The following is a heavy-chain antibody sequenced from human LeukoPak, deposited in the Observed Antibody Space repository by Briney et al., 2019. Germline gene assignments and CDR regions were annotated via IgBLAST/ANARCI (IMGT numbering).Heavy chain of an antibody. J-gene: IGHJ4*02. CDR2: IHQDGNEK. V-gene: IGHV3-7*04. CDR3: ARGDAFSRDY. CDR1: GFTFSTYW. D-gene: IGHD5-24*01. Sequence: GGSLRLSCAASGFTFSTYWMTWVRQAPGKGLEWVANIHQDGNEKYYVDSVKGRFTISRDNAKNSLYLQMNSLRVEDTAVYYCARGDAFSRDYWGQGTLVTVSS.